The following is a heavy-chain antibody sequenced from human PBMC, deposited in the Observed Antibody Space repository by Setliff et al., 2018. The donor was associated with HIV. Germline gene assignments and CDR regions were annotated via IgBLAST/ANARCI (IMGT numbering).Heavy chain of an antibody. CDR1: HYSISSEYY. CDR3: ARLDTIMLYTDC. Sequence: SETLSLTCSVSHYSISSEYYWGWFRQPPGKGLEYIGSIYQSGSTYYSPFFKSRVSMSIDRSKDQFSLMLKSLTASDTAVYYCARLDTIMLYTDCWGQGTLVTVSS. J-gene: IGHJ4*02. D-gene: IGHD3-16*01. CDR2: IYQSGST. V-gene: IGHV4-38-2*02.